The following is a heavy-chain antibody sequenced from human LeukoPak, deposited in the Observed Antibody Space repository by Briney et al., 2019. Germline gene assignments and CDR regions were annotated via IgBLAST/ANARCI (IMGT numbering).Heavy chain of an antibody. Sequence: GGSLRLSCVASGITVSSYWMHWVRHAPGKGVVWVSRVNRDGSSFIYADSVKGRFTIARDNAKNTLYLQMNSLRAEDTAVYYCARGVQGSSWIVNWGQGTLVTVSS. D-gene: IGHD6-13*01. CDR3: ARGVQGSSWIVN. CDR2: VNRDGSSF. J-gene: IGHJ4*02. CDR1: GITVSSYW. V-gene: IGHV3-74*01.